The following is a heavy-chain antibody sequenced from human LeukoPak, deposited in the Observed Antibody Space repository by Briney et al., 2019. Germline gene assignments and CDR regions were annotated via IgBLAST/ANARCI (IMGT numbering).Heavy chain of an antibody. J-gene: IGHJ3*02. CDR3: ARDQGTVLKDAFDI. CDR2: IYHSGST. Sequence: SSETLSLTCTVSGGSISSGGYYWSWIRQPPGKGLEWIGYIYHSGSTYYNPSLKSRVTISVDRSKNQFSLKLSSVTAADTAVYYCARDQGTVLKDAFDIWGQGTMVTVSS. D-gene: IGHD4-23*01. V-gene: IGHV4-30-2*01. CDR1: GGSISSGGYY.